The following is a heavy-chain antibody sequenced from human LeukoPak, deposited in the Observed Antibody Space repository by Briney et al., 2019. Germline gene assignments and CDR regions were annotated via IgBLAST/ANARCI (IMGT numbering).Heavy chain of an antibody. CDR1: GYTLTGYY. D-gene: IGHD6-6*01. Sequence: EASVKVSCKASGYTLTGYYMHWVRQAPGQGLEWMGWINPNSGGTNYAQKFQGRVTMTRDTSISTAYMELSRLRSDDTAVYYCAKAEQLVWGLWCDYWGQGTLVTVSS. V-gene: IGHV1-2*02. J-gene: IGHJ4*02. CDR3: AKAEQLVWGLWCDY. CDR2: INPNSGGT.